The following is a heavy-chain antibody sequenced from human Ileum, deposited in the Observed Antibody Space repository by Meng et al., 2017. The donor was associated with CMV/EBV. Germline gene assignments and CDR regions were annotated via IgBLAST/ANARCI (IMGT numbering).Heavy chain of an antibody. J-gene: IGHJ4*02. CDR3: AGAFRGGYYTNDF. D-gene: IGHD3-3*01. CDR2: ISSTSRYI. CDR1: VCHFTAYS. V-gene: IGHV3-21*01. Sequence: CAAAVCHFTAYSMNCGRQAPGEGLEWVSFISSTSRYIFYADSVKGRFTISRDNAKNSLYLQMNSLRAEDTAVYYCAGAFRGGYYTNDFWGLGTLVTVSS.